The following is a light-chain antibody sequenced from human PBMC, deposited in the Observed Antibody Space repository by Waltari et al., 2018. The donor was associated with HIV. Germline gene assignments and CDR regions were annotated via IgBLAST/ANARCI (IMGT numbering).Light chain of an antibody. CDR3: YSTDSSGNHRV. Sequence: SYELTQPPSVSVPPGQTPRIPCSGDALPKKYAYWYQQKSGQAPVLVIYDDSKRPSGIPERFSGSSSGTMATLTISGAQVEDEADYYCYSTDSSGNHRVFGGGTKLTVL. CDR1: ALPKKY. J-gene: IGLJ3*02. CDR2: DDS. V-gene: IGLV3-10*01.